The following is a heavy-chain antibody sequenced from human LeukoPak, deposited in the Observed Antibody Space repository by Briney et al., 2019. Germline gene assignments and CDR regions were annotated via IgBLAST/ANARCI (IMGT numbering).Heavy chain of an antibody. CDR1: GGSISSYY. Sequence: SETLSLTCTVSGGSISSYYWSWIRQPPGKGLEWIGYIYCSGSTNYNPSLKSRVTISVDTSKNQFSLKLSSVTAADTAVYYCARLAVCGGDCFAFDIWGQGTMVTVSS. V-gene: IGHV4-59*01. J-gene: IGHJ3*02. CDR3: ARLAVCGGDCFAFDI. CDR2: IYCSGST. D-gene: IGHD2-21*02.